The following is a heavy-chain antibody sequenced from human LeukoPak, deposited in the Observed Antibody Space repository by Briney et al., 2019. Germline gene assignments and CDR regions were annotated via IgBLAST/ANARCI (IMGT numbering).Heavy chain of an antibody. CDR1: GFTFRTFE. J-gene: IGHJ4*02. D-gene: IGHD4-17*01. CDR3: ARDPDDYGDYSYFDY. Sequence: PGGSLRLSCAASGFTFRTFEMNWVRQAPGKGLEWVSYISSSGSNIYYADSVKGRFTISRDNAKNSLYLQMNSLRAEDTAVYYCARDPDDYGDYSYFDYWGQGTLVTVSS. V-gene: IGHV3-48*03. CDR2: ISSSGSNI.